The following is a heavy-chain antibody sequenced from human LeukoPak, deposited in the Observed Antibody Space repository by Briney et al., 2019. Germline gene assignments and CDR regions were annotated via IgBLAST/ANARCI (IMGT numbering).Heavy chain of an antibody. CDR3: AKDTPTGTMVRGVTGMDV. J-gene: IGHJ6*02. V-gene: IGHV3-66*01. D-gene: IGHD3-10*01. Sequence: GGSLRLSCAVSGFIVSSNYMNWVRQAPGKGLEWVSVIYAGGSTYYADSVKGRFTISRDSSKNTLYLQMNSLRAEDTAVYYCAKDTPTGTMVRGVTGMDVWGQGTTVTVSS. CDR2: IYAGGST. CDR1: GFIVSSNY.